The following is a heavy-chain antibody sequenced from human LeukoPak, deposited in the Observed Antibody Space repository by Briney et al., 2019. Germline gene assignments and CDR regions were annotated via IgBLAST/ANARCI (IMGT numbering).Heavy chain of an antibody. V-gene: IGHV3-30-3*01. CDR2: ISYYGSNK. D-gene: IGHD1-26*01. CDR1: GFTFNSYA. Sequence: GGSLRLSCAASGFTFNSYAMHWVRQAPGRGLEWVAVISYYGSNKYYADSVKGRFTISRDNSKNTLYLQMNSLRAEDTAVYYCAKDPVAGTGEWELLFFDYWGQGTLVTVSS. CDR3: AKDPVAGTGEWELLFFDY. J-gene: IGHJ4*02.